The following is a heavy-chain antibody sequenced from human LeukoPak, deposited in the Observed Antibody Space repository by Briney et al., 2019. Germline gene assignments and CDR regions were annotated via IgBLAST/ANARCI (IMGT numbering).Heavy chain of an antibody. D-gene: IGHD3-10*01. CDR2: ISGGGDT. J-gene: IGHJ4*02. CDR3: ASELWFGEPH. V-gene: IGHV3-66*01. Sequence: GGSLRLSCAASGFTFSSYAMSWVRQAPGKGLEWVSLISGGGDTHYVDSVKGRFTISRDISKNTVYLQMDRLRAEDTAVYYCASELWFGEPHWGQGTLVTASS. CDR1: GFTFSSYA.